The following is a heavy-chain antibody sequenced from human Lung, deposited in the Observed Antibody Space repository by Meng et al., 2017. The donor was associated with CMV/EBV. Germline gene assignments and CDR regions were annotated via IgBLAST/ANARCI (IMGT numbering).Heavy chain of an antibody. Sequence: SGPTLVXPPETLTLTCTVSGFSLSNARMGVSWIRQPPGKALEWLAHIFSNDDKSYSTSLKSRLTISKDTSKSQVVLTMTNMDPVDTATYYCARIWGAAPYNWFDPWGQGTLVTVSS. CDR2: IFSNDDK. V-gene: IGHV2-26*01. CDR1: GFSLSNARMG. CDR3: ARIWGAAPYNWFDP. D-gene: IGHD3-16*01. J-gene: IGHJ5*02.